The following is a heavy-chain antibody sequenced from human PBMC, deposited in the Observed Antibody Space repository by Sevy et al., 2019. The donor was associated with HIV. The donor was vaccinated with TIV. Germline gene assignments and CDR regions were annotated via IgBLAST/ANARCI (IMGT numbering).Heavy chain of an antibody. Sequence: GGSLRLSCAASGFSFSGYNMNWVRQAPGKGLEWVSHLSSSTSTIHYADSVKGRFTISRDNAKNSLFLQMNSLRDEDTAVYYCARDSSWNYDSYFYGMDVWGQGTTVTVSS. CDR2: LSSSTSTI. V-gene: IGHV3-48*02. CDR1: GFSFSGYN. D-gene: IGHD1-7*01. J-gene: IGHJ6*02. CDR3: ARDSSWNYDSYFYGMDV.